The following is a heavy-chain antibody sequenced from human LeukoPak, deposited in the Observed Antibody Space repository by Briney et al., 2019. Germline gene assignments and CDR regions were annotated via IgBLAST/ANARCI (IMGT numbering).Heavy chain of an antibody. CDR2: IRVYNGDT. Sequence: ASVKVSCKASGYTFTSYGISWVRQAPGQGLEWMGWIRVYNGDTNYAQKLQGRVTMTTDTSTSTAYMELRSLRSDDTAVYYCAREDDYGDSRRDWYFDLWGRGTLVTVSS. CDR1: GYTFTSYG. CDR3: AREDDYGDSRRDWYFDL. D-gene: IGHD4-17*01. V-gene: IGHV1-18*01. J-gene: IGHJ2*01.